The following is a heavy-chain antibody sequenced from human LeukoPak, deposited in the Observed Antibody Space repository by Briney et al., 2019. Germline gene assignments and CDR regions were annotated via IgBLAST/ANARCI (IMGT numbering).Heavy chain of an antibody. V-gene: IGHV1-18*01. Sequence: ASVKVSCKASGYTFTINGISWVRQAPGQGLEWMGWISAYNGDTNYAQNLQGRVTMTTDTSTSTAYLELWSLSSDDTAVYYCARAGSYDTSGYSAFWGQGTLVTVSS. CDR2: ISAYNGDT. CDR1: GYTFTING. CDR3: ARAGSYDTSGYSAF. J-gene: IGHJ4*02. D-gene: IGHD3-22*01.